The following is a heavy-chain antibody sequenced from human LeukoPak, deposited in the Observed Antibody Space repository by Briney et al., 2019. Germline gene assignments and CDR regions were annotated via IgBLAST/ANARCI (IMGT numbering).Heavy chain of an antibody. Sequence: GGSLRLSCAASGFPFSTYDMHWVRQAPGKGLEWVSAISNNGGYTYYADSVQGRFTISRDNSKSTLCLQMNSLRAEDTAVYYCAKQLGYCSDGSCYFPYWGQGTLVTVSS. J-gene: IGHJ4*02. CDR2: ISNNGGYT. CDR3: AKQLGYCSDGSCYFPY. CDR1: GFPFSTYD. V-gene: IGHV3-23*01. D-gene: IGHD2-15*01.